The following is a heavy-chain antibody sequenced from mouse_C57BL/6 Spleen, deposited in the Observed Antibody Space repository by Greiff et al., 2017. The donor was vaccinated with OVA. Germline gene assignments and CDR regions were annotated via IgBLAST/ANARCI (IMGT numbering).Heavy chain of an antibody. V-gene: IGHV1-55*01. CDR1: GYTFTSYW. Sequence: VQLQQPGAELVKPGASVKMSCKASGYTFTSYWITWVKQRPGQGLEWIGDIYPSSGSTSYNEKFKSKATLTVDPSSSTAYMQLSSLTSEDSAVYYCARNYGSSSGYFDVWGTGTTVTVSS. CDR3: ARNYGSSSGYFDV. CDR2: IYPSSGST. J-gene: IGHJ1*03. D-gene: IGHD1-1*01.